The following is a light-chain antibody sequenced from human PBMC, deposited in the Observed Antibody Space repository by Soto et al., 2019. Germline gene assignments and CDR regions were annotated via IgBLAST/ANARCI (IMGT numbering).Light chain of an antibody. CDR3: QQYNKWPPYT. J-gene: IGKJ2*01. V-gene: IGKV3-15*01. CDR1: QSVSSD. CDR2: GAS. Sequence: EIVMTQSPANLSVSQGERATLSCRASQSVSSDLAWYQQKPGQGPRLRIYGASTRATGIPAGFSGSGSGTDFTLRISRLQSEDFAGYFCQQYNKWPPYTFGQGTKVEIK.